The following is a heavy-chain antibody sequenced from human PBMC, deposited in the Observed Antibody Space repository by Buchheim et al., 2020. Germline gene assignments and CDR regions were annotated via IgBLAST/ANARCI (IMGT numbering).Heavy chain of an antibody. Sequence: QVQLQQWGAGLLKPSETLSLTCAVYGGSFSGYYWSWIRQPPGKGLEWIGEINHSGSTNYNPSLKSRVTISVDTSKNQFSLKLSSVTAADTAVYYCARERITMVRGVPYYYGMDVWGQGTT. J-gene: IGHJ6*02. CDR1: GGSFSGYY. D-gene: IGHD3-10*01. V-gene: IGHV4-34*01. CDR3: ARERITMVRGVPYYYGMDV. CDR2: INHSGST.